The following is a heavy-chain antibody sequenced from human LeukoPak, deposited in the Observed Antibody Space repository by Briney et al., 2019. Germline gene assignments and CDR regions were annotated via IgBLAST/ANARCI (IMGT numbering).Heavy chain of an antibody. V-gene: IGHV4-39*01. CDR2: IYYSGST. D-gene: IGHD6-13*01. CDR1: GGSISSSSYY. J-gene: IGHJ4*02. Sequence: PSETLCLTCTVSGGSISSSSYYWGWIRQPPGKGLEWIGSIYYSGSTYYNPSLKSRVTISVDTSKSQFSLKLSSVTAADTAVYHCASSGYSSSWYGETGDFDYWGQGTLVTVSS. CDR3: ASSGYSSSWYGETGDFDY.